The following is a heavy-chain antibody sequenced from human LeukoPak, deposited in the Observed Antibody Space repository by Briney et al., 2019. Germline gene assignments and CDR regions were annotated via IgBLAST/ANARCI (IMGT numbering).Heavy chain of an antibody. J-gene: IGHJ6*03. CDR1: GGSFSGYY. CDR3: ARGYSYGLDWKYYYYYYMDV. V-gene: IGHV4-34*01. Sequence: PSETLSLTCAVYGGSFSGYYWSWIRQPPGKGLEWIGEINHSGSTNYNPSLKSRVTISVDTSKNQFSLKLSSVTAADTAVYYCARGYSYGLDWKYYYYYYMDVWGRGTTVTVSS. CDR2: INHSGST. D-gene: IGHD5-18*01.